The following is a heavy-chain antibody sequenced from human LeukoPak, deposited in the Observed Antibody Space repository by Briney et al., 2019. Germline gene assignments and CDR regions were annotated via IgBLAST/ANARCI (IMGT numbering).Heavy chain of an antibody. Sequence: ASVKVXCKASGGTFSSYAISWVRQAPGQGLEWMGGIIPIFGTANYAQKFQGRVTITADESTSTAYMELSSLRSEDTAVYYCASPRRFGDLWVSDYWGQGTLVTVSS. CDR2: IIPIFGTA. J-gene: IGHJ4*02. CDR3: ASPRRFGDLWVSDY. V-gene: IGHV1-69*13. D-gene: IGHD3-10*01. CDR1: GGTFSSYA.